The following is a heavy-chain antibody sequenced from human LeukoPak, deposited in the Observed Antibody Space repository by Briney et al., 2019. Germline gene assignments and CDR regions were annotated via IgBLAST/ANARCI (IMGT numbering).Heavy chain of an antibody. CDR1: GFTFDDYG. CDR3: ARVSELEPPTGAFDI. D-gene: IGHD1-26*01. V-gene: IGHV3-20*04. J-gene: IGHJ3*02. Sequence: GRSLRLSCAASGFTFDDYGMSWVRQAPGKGLEWVSGINWNGGSTGYADSVKGRFTISRDNAKNSLYLQMNSLRAEDTALYYCARVSELEPPTGAFDIWGQGTMVTVSS. CDR2: INWNGGST.